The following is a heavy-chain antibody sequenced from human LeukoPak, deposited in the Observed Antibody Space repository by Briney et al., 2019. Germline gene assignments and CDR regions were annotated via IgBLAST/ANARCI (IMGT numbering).Heavy chain of an antibody. CDR1: GGSTSGSY. CDR2: IHYTGST. CDR3: ARTGYGRDYYGMDV. J-gene: IGHJ6*02. Sequence: SETLSLTCSVSGGSTSGSYWSWVRQPPGKGLQWIGYIHYTGSTDYNPSLKSRVTISIDTPKYQVSLRVTSVTAADTAVYYCARTGYGRDYYGMDVWGQGTTVTVSS. D-gene: IGHD1-26*01. V-gene: IGHV4-59*01.